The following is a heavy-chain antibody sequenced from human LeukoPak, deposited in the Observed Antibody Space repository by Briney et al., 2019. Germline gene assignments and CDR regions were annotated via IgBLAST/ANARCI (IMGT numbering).Heavy chain of an antibody. J-gene: IGHJ4*02. CDR2: IKEDGSEK. CDR1: GFTFSSYW. CDR3: ARALAVAGTGY. D-gene: IGHD6-19*01. V-gene: IGHV3-7*01. Sequence: PGGSLRLSCAGSGFTFSSYWMSWVRQAPGKGLEWVANIKEDGSEKYYVDSVKGRFTISRDNAKNSLYLQMNSLRVEDTAVYYCARALAVAGTGYWGQGTLVTVSS.